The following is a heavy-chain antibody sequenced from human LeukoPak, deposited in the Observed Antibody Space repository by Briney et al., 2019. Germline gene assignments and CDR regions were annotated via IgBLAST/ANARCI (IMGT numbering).Heavy chain of an antibody. Sequence: PSETLSLTCTVSGGSISSYYWSWIRQPPGKGLEWIGHIYYSGSTNYNPSLKSRVTISVDTSKNQFSLKLSSVTAADTAVYYCARVSELKTSFDYWGQGTLVTVSS. V-gene: IGHV4-59*08. CDR1: GGSISSYY. CDR3: ARVSELKTSFDY. D-gene: IGHD1-7*01. CDR2: IYYSGST. J-gene: IGHJ4*02.